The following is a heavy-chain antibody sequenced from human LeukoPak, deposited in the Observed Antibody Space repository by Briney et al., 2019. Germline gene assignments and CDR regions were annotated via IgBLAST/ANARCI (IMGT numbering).Heavy chain of an antibody. J-gene: IGHJ3*02. CDR1: GFTFSSYA. V-gene: IGHV3-23*01. Sequence: GGSLRLSCAASGFTFSSYAMSWVRQAPGKGLEWVSAISGSGGSTYYADSVKGRFTISRDNSKNTLYLQMNSLRAEDTAVYYCAKGMPPYDSSGLDDAFDIWGQGTMVTVSS. D-gene: IGHD3-22*01. CDR2: ISGSGGST. CDR3: AKGMPPYDSSGLDDAFDI.